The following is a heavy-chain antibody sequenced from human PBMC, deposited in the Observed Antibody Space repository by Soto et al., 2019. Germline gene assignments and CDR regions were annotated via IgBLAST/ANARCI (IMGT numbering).Heavy chain of an antibody. CDR2: ISNDGRAQ. J-gene: IGHJ5*01. V-gene: IGHV3-30*03. CDR3: ARDIWSGDYKWFDS. CDR1: TVTINVHG. D-gene: IGHD3-3*01. Sequence: FLRLSCASSTVTINVHGIQWVRQAPGKGLEWVAFISNDGRAQYYADSVKGRFTISRDYSKNTVDLQMNSLRNEETAVYYCARDIWSGDYKWFDSCGPATLVTVFS.